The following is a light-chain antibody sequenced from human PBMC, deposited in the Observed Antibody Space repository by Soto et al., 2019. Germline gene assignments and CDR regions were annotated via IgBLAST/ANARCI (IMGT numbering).Light chain of an antibody. V-gene: IGKV1-39*01. J-gene: IGKJ4*01. CDR2: DAS. CDR3: QQSYSTPRLT. CDR1: QSIGSY. Sequence: DIQMTQSPSSLSASAGDRVTITCRASQSIGSYLKWYQQKPGKAPKLLIYDASNLQSGVPSRFSGSASGTDFTLTISSLQLEDFGTYYCQQSYSTPRLTFGGGTKVEIK.